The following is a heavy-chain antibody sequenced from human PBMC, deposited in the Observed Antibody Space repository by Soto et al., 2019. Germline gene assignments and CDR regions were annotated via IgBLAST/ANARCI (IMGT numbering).Heavy chain of an antibody. V-gene: IGHV3-23*01. CDR1: GFTFSSYA. Sequence: GGSLRLSCAASGFTFSSYAMSWVRQAPGKGLEWVSAISGSGGSTYYADSVKGRFTISRDNSKNTLYLQMNSLRAEDTAVYYCAKDQDSSGWVEYFQHWGQGTLVTVSS. D-gene: IGHD6-19*01. CDR3: AKDQDSSGWVEYFQH. CDR2: ISGSGGST. J-gene: IGHJ1*01.